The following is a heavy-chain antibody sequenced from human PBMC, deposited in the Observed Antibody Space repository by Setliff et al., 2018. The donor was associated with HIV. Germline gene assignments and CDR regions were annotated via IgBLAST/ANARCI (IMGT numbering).Heavy chain of an antibody. J-gene: IGHJ4*02. D-gene: IGHD3-16*01. Sequence: SETLSLTCTVSGGSIRSREYYWSWIRQHPGKGLEWIGYIYYNGNTEYSPSLNSRLTLSVETSKNQFSLKLTSVTAADTAVYYCARDQGGYFDFWGQGTLVTVSS. CDR1: GGSIRSREYY. CDR3: ARDQGGYFDF. CDR2: IYYNGNT. V-gene: IGHV4-31*03.